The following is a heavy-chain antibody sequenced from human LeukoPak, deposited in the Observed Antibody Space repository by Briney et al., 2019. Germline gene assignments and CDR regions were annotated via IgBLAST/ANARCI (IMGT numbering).Heavy chain of an antibody. CDR1: GYTFTSYY. CDR2: INPSGGST. J-gene: IGHJ5*02. CDR3: ASEPGYCSSTSCSYSDGWFDP. V-gene: IGHV1-46*01. Sequence: ASVKVSCKASGYTFTSYYMHWVRQAPGQGLEWMGIINPSGGSTSYAQKFQGRVTMTRDMSTSTVYMELSSLRSEDTAVYYCASEPGYCSSTSCSYSDGWFDPWGQGTLVTVSS. D-gene: IGHD2-2*01.